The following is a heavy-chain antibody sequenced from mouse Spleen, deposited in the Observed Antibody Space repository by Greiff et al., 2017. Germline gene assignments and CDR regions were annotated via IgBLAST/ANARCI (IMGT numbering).Heavy chain of an antibody. CDR2: IDPSDSET. D-gene: IGHD1-2*01. CDR1: GYSFTSYW. V-gene: IGHV1S127*01. CDR3: ARRFITTRADFDY. Sequence: QDQLQQSGPQLVRPGASVKISCKASGYSFTSYWMHWVKQRPGQGLEWIGMIDPSDSETRLNQKFKDKATLTVDKSSSTAYMQLSSPTSEDSAVYYCARRFITTRADFDYWGQGTTLTVSS. J-gene: IGHJ2*01.